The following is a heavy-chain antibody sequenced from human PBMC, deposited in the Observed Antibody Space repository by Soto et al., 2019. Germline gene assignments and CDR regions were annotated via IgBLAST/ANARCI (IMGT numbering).Heavy chain of an antibody. J-gene: IGHJ4*02. V-gene: IGHV4-59*01. CDR3: ARLNSYCFDY. CDR1: GGSISSYY. CDR2: IYYSGST. Sequence: SETLSLTCTVSGGSISSYYWSWIRQPPGKGLEWIAYIYYSGSTNYNPSLKSRVTISVDTSKNQFSLKLSSVTAADTAVYYCARLNSYCFDYWGQGTLVTVSS.